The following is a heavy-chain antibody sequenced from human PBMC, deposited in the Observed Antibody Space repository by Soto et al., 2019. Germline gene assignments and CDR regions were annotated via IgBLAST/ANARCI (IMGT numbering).Heavy chain of an antibody. V-gene: IGHV3-23*01. CDR2: ISGSGGST. CDR1: GFTFSSYA. D-gene: IGHD3-3*01. Sequence: GGSLRLSCAASGFTFSSYAMSWVRQAPGKGLEWVSAISGSGGSTYYADSVKGRFTISRDNSKNTLYLQMNSLRAEDTAVYYWAKGSTYYDFYMDVWGKGTTVTVSS. J-gene: IGHJ6*03. CDR3: AKGSTYYDFYMDV.